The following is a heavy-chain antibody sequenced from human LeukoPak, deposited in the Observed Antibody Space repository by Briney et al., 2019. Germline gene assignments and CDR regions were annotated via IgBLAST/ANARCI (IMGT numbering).Heavy chain of an antibody. V-gene: IGHV1-69*04. D-gene: IGHD3-22*01. CDR2: IIPIFGIA. CDR3: ARERYDSSGYYYTYFDY. J-gene: IGHJ4*02. CDR1: GGTFSSYA. Sequence: SVKLSCKASGGTFSSYAISCVRQAPGQGLEWMGRIIPIFGIANYAQKFQGRVTITADKSTSTAYMELSSLRSEDTAVYYCARERYDSSGYYYTYFDYWGQGTLVTVSS.